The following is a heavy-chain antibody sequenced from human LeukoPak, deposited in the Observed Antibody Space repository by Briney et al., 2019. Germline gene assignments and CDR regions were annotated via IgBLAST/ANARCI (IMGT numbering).Heavy chain of an antibody. Sequence: SETRSLTCTVSGGSISSYYWSWIRQPPGKGVEWIGYIYYSGSTNYNPSLKSRVTISVDTSKNQFSLKLSSVTAADTAVYYCARHEPLTILGSGSNWFDPWGQGTLVTVSS. CDR2: IYYSGST. D-gene: IGHD3-3*01. CDR1: GGSISSYY. J-gene: IGHJ5*02. CDR3: ARHEPLTILGSGSNWFDP. V-gene: IGHV4-59*08.